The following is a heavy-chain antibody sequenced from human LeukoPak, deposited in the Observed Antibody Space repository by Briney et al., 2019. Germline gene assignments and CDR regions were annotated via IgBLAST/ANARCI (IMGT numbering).Heavy chain of an antibody. CDR2: INPNSGGT. Sequence: ASVKVSCKTSGYTFTGYYMHWVRQAPGQGLEWMGWINPNSGGTNYAQKFQGRVTMTRDTSISTAYMELSRLRSDDTAVYYCARGGIVSSNNQFDPWGQGTLVTVSS. J-gene: IGHJ5*02. CDR3: ARGGIVSSNNQFDP. V-gene: IGHV1-2*02. CDR1: GYTFTGYY. D-gene: IGHD3-22*01.